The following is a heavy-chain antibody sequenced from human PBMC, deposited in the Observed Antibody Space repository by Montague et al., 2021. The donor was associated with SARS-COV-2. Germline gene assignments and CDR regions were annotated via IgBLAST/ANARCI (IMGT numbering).Heavy chain of an antibody. J-gene: IGHJ4*02. CDR3: ARGRNDRRSGVGAY. CDR2: INWNGNSV. Sequence: SLRLSCAASGFSFSEYGMIWVRQAPERGLEWVAGINWNGNSVCYADSVRGRFTIARDNAKNLLYLTMDSLRREDTALYYCARGRNDRRSGVGAYWGQGTLVSVS. CDR1: GFSFSEYG. V-gene: IGHV3-20*04. D-gene: IGHD3-16*01.